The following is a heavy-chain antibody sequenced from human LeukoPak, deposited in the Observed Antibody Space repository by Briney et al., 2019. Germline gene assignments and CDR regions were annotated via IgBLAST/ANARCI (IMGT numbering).Heavy chain of an antibody. CDR2: IKSKTDGRTT. Sequence: GGSLRLSRAASGFPFSAYAMHWVRQAPGKGLEWVGRIKSKTDGRTTDYAAPVKGRFTISRDDSKNTLYLQMNSLKTEDTAVYYCTTSDYWGQGTLVTVSS. CDR1: GFPFSAYA. J-gene: IGHJ4*02. CDR3: TTSDY. V-gene: IGHV3-15*07.